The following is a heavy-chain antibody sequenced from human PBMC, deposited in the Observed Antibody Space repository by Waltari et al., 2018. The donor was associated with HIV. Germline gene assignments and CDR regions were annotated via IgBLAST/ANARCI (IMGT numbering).Heavy chain of an antibody. CDR1: GDSISSYY. CDR3: AREEYYDILTGPPYGLDV. Sequence: QVQLQESGPGLVKPSETLSLTCTVSGDSISSYYWTWIRRPAGKGLEWIGRIFTSGSTSYNPSRKSRVTMSLDTSKNQFSLKLTSVTAADTAVYYGAREEYYDILTGPPYGLDVWGQGTTVTVSS. J-gene: IGHJ6*02. V-gene: IGHV4-4*07. CDR2: IFTSGST. D-gene: IGHD3-9*01.